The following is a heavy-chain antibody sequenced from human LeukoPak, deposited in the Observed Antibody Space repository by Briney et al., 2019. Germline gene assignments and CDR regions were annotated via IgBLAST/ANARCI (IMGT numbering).Heavy chain of an antibody. CDR1: GGSISSSSYY. V-gene: IGHV4-39*02. Sequence: SETLSLTCTVSGGSISSSSYYWGWIRQPPGKGLEWIGSIYYSGSTYYNPSLKSRVTISVDTSKNQFSLKLSSVTAADTAVYYCARERTTRVVDYWGQGTLATVSS. CDR3: ARERTTRVVDY. D-gene: IGHD1-14*01. CDR2: IYYSGST. J-gene: IGHJ4*02.